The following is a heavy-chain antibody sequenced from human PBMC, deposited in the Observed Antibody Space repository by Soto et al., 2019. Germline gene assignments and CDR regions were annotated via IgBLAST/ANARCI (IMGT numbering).Heavy chain of an antibody. CDR2: ISYDGSNK. CDR3: ARDREQLGDDYYYYYGMDV. D-gene: IGHD6-6*01. V-gene: IGHV3-30-3*01. Sequence: GGSLRLSCAASGFTFSSYAMHWVRQAPGKGLEWVAVISYDGSNKYYADSVKGRFTISRDNSKNTLYLQMNSLRAEDTAVYYCARDREQLGDDYYYYYGMDVWGQGTTVTVSS. J-gene: IGHJ6*02. CDR1: GFTFSSYA.